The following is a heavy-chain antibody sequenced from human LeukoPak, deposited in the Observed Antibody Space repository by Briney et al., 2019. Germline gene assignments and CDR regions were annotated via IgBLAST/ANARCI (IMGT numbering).Heavy chain of an antibody. CDR1: GGSISSYY. D-gene: IGHD4-17*01. J-gene: IGHJ4*02. V-gene: IGHV4-59*08. Sequence: PSETLSLTCTVSGGSISSYYWSWIRQPPGKGLEWIGYIYYSGSTNYNPSPKSRVTISVDTSKNQFSLKLSSVTAADTAVYYCARMGYGDYIGFDYWGQGTLVTVSS. CDR2: IYYSGST. CDR3: ARMGYGDYIGFDY.